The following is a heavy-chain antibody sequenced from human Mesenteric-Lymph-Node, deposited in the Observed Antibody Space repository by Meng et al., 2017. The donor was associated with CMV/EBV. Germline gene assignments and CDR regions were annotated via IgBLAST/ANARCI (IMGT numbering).Heavy chain of an antibody. CDR3: ARGDRKFWFGELDY. CDR1: GGTFSNYA. Sequence: SVKVSCKASGGTFSNYAINWVRQAPGQGLEWMGGIIPVFGSANYAQKFQGRVTITTDESTSTAYMELSSLRSEDTAIYYCARGDRKFWFGELDYWGQGTLVTVSS. D-gene: IGHD3-10*01. CDR2: IIPVFGSA. J-gene: IGHJ4*02. V-gene: IGHV1-69*05.